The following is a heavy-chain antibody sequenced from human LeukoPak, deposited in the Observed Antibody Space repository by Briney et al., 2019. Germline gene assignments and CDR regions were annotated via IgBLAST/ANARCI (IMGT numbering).Heavy chain of an antibody. CDR2: ITNDGNYE. CDR1: GFTFSTYG. Sequence: QSGRSLRLSCAASGFTFSTYGMHWVRQAPGKGLEWVAVITNDGNYEKYADAVRGRFTISRDNSKNTLYLQMNSLSAEDTAVYYCARDSKTGDNSLDFWGRGTLVTVSS. J-gene: IGHJ4*02. CDR3: ARDSKTGDNSLDF. D-gene: IGHD7-27*01. V-gene: IGHV3-33*05.